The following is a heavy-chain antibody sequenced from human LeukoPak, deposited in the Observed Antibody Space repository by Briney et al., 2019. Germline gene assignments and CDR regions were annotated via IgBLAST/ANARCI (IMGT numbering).Heavy chain of an antibody. CDR2: INPNSGGT. Sequence: ASVKVSCKASGYTFTGYYMHWVRRAPGQGLEWMGWINPNSGGTNYAQKFQGRVTMTRDTSISTAYMELSRLRSDDTAVYYCARITRAAAENDPWGQGTLVTVSS. CDR3: ARITRAAAENDP. CDR1: GYTFTGYY. V-gene: IGHV1-2*02. J-gene: IGHJ5*02. D-gene: IGHD6-13*01.